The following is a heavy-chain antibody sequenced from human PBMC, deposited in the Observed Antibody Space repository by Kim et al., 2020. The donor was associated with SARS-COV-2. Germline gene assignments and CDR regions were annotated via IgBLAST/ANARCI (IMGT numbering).Heavy chain of an antibody. CDR3: ARDLSDDYGDYVRGGYAFDI. CDR1: GFTFSSYS. D-gene: IGHD4-17*01. Sequence: GGSLRLSCAASGFTFSSYSMNWVRQAPGKGLEWVSSISSSSSYIYYADSVKGRFTISRDNAKNSLYLQMNSLRAEDTAVYYCARDLSDDYGDYVRGGYAFDIWGQGTMVTVSP. V-gene: IGHV3-21*01. J-gene: IGHJ3*02. CDR2: ISSSSSYI.